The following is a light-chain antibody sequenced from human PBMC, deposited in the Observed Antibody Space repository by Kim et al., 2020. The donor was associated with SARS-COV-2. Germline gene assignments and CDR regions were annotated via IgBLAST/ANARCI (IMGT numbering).Light chain of an antibody. J-gene: IGLJ2*01. Sequence: AWGTAVKAPFQGARLRRFYATWSQQKPCLGPVIVFNWKNNRPFWNPNRFHRSSSGNTASLTITGAQAEDDADYYCNSRDSSGNHVVFGGGTQLTVL. V-gene: IGLV3-19*01. CDR2: WKN. CDR1: RLRRFY. CDR3: NSRDSSGNHVV.